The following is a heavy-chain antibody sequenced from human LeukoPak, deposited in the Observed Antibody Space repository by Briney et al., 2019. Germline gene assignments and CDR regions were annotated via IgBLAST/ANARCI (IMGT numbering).Heavy chain of an antibody. V-gene: IGHV3-7*04. CDR1: GFTLNTHW. J-gene: IGHJ4*02. CDR2: IKQDGRDT. CDR3: ARGVAGTL. D-gene: IGHD6-19*01. Sequence: PGGSLRLSCAASGFTLNTHWMSWVRQAPGKGLEWVANIKQDGRDTYYVDSVKGRFTISRDNAKNSLYLQMNSLRAEDTAVYYCARGVAGTLGGQGTLVTVSS.